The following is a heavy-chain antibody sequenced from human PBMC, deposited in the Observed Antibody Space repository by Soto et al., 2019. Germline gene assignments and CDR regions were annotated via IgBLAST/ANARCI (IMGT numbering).Heavy chain of an antibody. CDR1: GFNFSSYG. Sequence: GPLSLSGAASGFNFSSYGTNWVGHAPGPGLEGVSAMSGSGGSTYDADSVKGRCSITRDNSKYTLYLQMKSRREEDTAVYYCAKDPTLRGIAAAVCDMEVWGQGTTVTVSS. J-gene: IGHJ6*02. D-gene: IGHD6-13*01. V-gene: IGHV3-23*01. CDR2: MSGSGGST. CDR3: AKDPTLRGIAAAVCDMEV.